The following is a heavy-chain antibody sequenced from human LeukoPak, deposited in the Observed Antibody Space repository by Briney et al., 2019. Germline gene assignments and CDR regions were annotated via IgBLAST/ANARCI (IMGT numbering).Heavy chain of an antibody. V-gene: IGHV4-59*01. D-gene: IGHD6-13*01. CDR3: ARGGVAAAGTFDY. CDR2: IYYSGST. J-gene: IGHJ4*02. Sequence: SETLSLTCTVSGGSLSSYYWSWIREPPGKGLEWLGYIYYSGSTNYNPSLKSRVTISVDTSKNQFSLKLSSVTAADTAVYYCARGGVAAAGTFDYWGQGTLVTVSS. CDR1: GGSLSSYY.